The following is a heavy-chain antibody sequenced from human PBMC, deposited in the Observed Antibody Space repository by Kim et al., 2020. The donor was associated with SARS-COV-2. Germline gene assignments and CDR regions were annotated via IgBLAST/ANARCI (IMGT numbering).Heavy chain of an antibody. J-gene: IGHJ4*02. CDR1: GGSISSGGFY. CDR2: IYYSGTT. Sequence: SETLSLTCTVSGGSISSGGFYWNWIRQHPGKGLEWIGYIYYSGTTYYSPSLKCRVAISVDTSKNQFSLNLSSVSAADTAVYYCARSFYGDYFFDYWGQGTLVTVSS. CDR3: ARSFYGDYFFDY. D-gene: IGHD4-17*01. V-gene: IGHV4-31*03.